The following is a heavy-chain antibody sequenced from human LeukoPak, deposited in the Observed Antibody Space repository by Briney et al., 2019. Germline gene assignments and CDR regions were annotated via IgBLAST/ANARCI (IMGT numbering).Heavy chain of an antibody. D-gene: IGHD4-23*01. V-gene: IGHV3-23*01. CDR2: ISDSGVTT. J-gene: IGHJ4*02. Sequence: GGSLRLSCAASGFTFSSYEMNWVRQAPGKGLEWVSAISDSGVTTYYADSVKGRFTISRDNSKNTLYLQMNSLRAEDTAVYYCAKEKTTVITPGIDYWGQGTLVTVSS. CDR3: AKEKTTVITPGIDY. CDR1: GFTFSSYE.